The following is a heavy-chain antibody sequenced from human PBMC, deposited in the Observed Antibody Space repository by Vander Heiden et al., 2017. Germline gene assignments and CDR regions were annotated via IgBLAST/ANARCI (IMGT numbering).Heavy chain of an antibody. D-gene: IGHD6-6*01. CDR3: ARDRVYSSSSGWFDP. CDR1: GGTFSCYA. V-gene: IGHV1-69*01. CDR2: IIPIFGTA. Sequence: QVHLVQSAATVTKPGAAVKVSCMASGGTFSCYAISWVRQAPGQGLEWMGGIIPIFGTANDAQKFQGRVTIAADEATSTAYMELSSLRSEDTAVYYCARDRVYSSSSGWFDPWGQGTLVTVSS. J-gene: IGHJ5*02.